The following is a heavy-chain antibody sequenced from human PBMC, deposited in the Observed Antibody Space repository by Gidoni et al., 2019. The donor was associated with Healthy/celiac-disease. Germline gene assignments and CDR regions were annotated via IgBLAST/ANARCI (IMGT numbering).Heavy chain of an antibody. CDR1: GFTFSSYS. CDR3: ASPRVVVVAATDEVFDYGMDV. CDR2: ISSSSSTI. J-gene: IGHJ6*02. Sequence: EVQLVESGGGLVQPGGSLRLSCAASGFTFSSYSMNWVRQAPGKGLEWVSYISSSSSTIYYADSVKGRFTISRDNAKNSLYLQMNSLRDEDTAVYYCASPRVVVVAATDEVFDYGMDVWGQGTTVTVSS. D-gene: IGHD2-15*01. V-gene: IGHV3-48*02.